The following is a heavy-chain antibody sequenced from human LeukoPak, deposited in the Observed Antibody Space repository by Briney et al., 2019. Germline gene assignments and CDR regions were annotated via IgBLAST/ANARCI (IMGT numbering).Heavy chain of an antibody. J-gene: IGHJ4*02. D-gene: IGHD3-16*01. CDR3: ADLGSRD. Sequence: PGGSPRVSCAASGLTFSIAWMNLVRQAPGKGLEWVATIKDDGSDKYYVDSVKGRFTISRDNAKKSLWLQMNSLRVEDTAMYYCADLGSRDWGQGTLVTVSS. V-gene: IGHV3-7*01. CDR1: GLTFSIAW. CDR2: IKDDGSDK.